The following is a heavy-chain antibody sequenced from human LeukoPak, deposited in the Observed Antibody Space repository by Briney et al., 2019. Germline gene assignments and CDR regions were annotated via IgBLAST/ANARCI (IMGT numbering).Heavy chain of an antibody. J-gene: IGHJ4*02. CDR2: SSSGGSAL. D-gene: IGHD6-19*01. V-gene: IGHV3-48*03. CDR3: VRDPAVAADDY. CDR1: GFTFSSYE. Sequence: PGGSLGLSCAASGFTFSSYEMNWVRQAPGKGLEWVSYSSSGGSALYYADSVKGRFTISRDNAKNSLYLQMNSLRAEDTAVYYCVRDPAVAADDYWGQGTLVTVSS.